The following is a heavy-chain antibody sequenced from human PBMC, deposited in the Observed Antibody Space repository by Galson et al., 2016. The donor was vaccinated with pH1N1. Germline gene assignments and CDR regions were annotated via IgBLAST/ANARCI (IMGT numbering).Heavy chain of an antibody. J-gene: IGHJ4*02. CDR1: GYSLTNYW. V-gene: IGHV5-51*01. CDR2: IYLSDSHT. Sequence: QSGAEVRKPGESLRISCEGFGYSLTNYWIVWVRQMPGKGLEWMGIIYLSDSHTTYSPFFQGQVTISADKSISTAYLERSSPKSPDTATYYCASTRPQFRYFDWQKPHSFDYWGQGTLVTVSS. CDR3: ASTRPQFRYFDWQKPHSFDY. D-gene: IGHD3-9*01.